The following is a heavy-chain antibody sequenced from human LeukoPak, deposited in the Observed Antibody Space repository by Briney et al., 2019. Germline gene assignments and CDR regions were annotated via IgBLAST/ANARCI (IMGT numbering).Heavy chain of an antibody. CDR1: GGSISSGGYY. D-gene: IGHD2-15*01. CDR3: ARFGEYCSGGSCYWFDP. CDR2: IYHSGST. Sequence: SQTLSLTCTVSGGSISSGGYYWSWIRQPPGKGLEWIGYIYHSGSTYYNPSLKSRVTISVDRSKNQFSLKLSSVTAADTAVYYCARFGEYCSGGSCYWFDPWGQGTLVTVSS. J-gene: IGHJ5*02. V-gene: IGHV4-30-2*01.